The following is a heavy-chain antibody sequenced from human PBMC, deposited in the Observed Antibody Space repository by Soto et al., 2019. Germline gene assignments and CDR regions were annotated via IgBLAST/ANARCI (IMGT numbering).Heavy chain of an antibody. Sequence: QVQLVESGGGVVQPGRSLRLSCAASGFTFSSYGMHWVRQAPGKGLEWVAVIWYDGSNKYYADSVKGRFTISRDNSKNTLYLQMNRLRAEDTAVYYCARVGIRTVTNDYWGQGTMVTVSS. D-gene: IGHD4-4*01. CDR3: ARVGIRTVTNDY. CDR2: IWYDGSNK. V-gene: IGHV3-33*01. J-gene: IGHJ4*02. CDR1: GFTFSSYG.